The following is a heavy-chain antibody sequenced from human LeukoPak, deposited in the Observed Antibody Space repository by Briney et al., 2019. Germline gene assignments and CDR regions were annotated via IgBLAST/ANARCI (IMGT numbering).Heavy chain of an antibody. V-gene: IGHV3-21*01. CDR2: ISSSGNYI. CDR1: GFTFSSYS. CDR3: ARYYGSTDGTYYFDY. J-gene: IGHJ4*02. Sequence: GGSLRLSCAASGFTFSSYSMNWVRQAPGKGLEWVSSISSSGNYIYYADSLKGRFTISRDNAKNSLYLQMNSLRAEDTAVYYCARYYGSTDGTYYFDYWGQGTLVTVSS. D-gene: IGHD3-10*01.